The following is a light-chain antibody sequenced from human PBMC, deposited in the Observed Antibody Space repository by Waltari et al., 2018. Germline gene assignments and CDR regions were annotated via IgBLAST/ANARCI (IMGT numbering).Light chain of an antibody. CDR2: VNSDGSH. Sequence: LGASVKLTCTLSSGHSSNIVAWLQQRPEKGPRYLMKVNSDGSHIKGDDIPDRFSGSSSGAERYLTISSLQPDDEADYYCQTGGHGTWVFGGGTTLTVL. J-gene: IGLJ3*02. CDR3: QTGGHGTWV. V-gene: IGLV4-69*01. CDR1: SGHSSNI.